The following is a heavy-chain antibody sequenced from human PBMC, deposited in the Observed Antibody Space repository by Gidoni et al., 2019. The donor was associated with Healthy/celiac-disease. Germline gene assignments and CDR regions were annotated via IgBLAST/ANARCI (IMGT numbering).Heavy chain of an antibody. CDR1: GFTVSSNY. CDR3: AREPTVTTPDSYYYYGMDV. V-gene: IGHV3-53*01. D-gene: IGHD4-4*01. J-gene: IGHJ6*02. CDR2: IYSGGST. Sequence: EVQLVESGGGLIQPGGSLRLSCAASGFTVSSNYMSWVRQAPGKGLEWVSVIYSGGSTYYADSVKGRFTISRDNSKNTLYLQMNSLRAEDTAVYYCAREPTVTTPDSYYYYGMDVWGQGTTVTVSS.